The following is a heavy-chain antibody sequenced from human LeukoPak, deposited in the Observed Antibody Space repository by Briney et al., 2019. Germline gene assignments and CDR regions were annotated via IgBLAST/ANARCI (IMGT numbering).Heavy chain of an antibody. CDR2: IWYDGSNK. V-gene: IGHV3-33*01. Sequence: GGSLRLSCAASGFTFSSYGMHWVHQAPGKGLEWVAVIWYDGSNKYYADSVKGRFTISRDNSKNTLYLQMNSLRAEDTAVYYCARTENYCGGDCYIDYWGQGTLVTVSS. CDR1: GFTFSSYG. D-gene: IGHD2-21*02. CDR3: ARTENYCGGDCYIDY. J-gene: IGHJ4*02.